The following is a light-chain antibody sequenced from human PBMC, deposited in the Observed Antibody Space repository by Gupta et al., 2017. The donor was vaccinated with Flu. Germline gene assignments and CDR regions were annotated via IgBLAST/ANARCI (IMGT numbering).Light chain of an antibody. V-gene: IGKV3-20*01. Sequence: RATLSCRASQSVSSSYVAWYQQKPGQAPRLLSYGASSRATCIPDRFSGSGSGTDFTLTISRLEPEDFAVYYCQQYGSSPLLTFGGGTKVEIK. CDR1: QSVSSSY. J-gene: IGKJ4*01. CDR3: QQYGSSPLLT. CDR2: GAS.